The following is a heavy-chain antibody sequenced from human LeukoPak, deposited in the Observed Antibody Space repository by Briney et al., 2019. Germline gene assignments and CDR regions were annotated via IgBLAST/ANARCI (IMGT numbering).Heavy chain of an antibody. Sequence: GASVKVSCKASGYTFTGYYMHWVRQAPGQGLEWMGWINPNSGGTNYAQKFQGRVTMTRDTSISTAYMELSRLRSDDTAVYYCARALQWCSSSSNPDYWGQGTLVTVSS. J-gene: IGHJ4*02. V-gene: IGHV1-2*02. CDR1: GYTFTGYY. CDR2: INPNSGGT. CDR3: ARALQWCSSSSNPDY. D-gene: IGHD6-6*01.